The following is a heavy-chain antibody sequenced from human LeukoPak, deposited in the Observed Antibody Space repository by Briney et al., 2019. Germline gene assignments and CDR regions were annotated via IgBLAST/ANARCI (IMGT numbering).Heavy chain of an antibody. D-gene: IGHD4-23*01. J-gene: IGHJ3*02. CDR3: ARDRGNLDAFDI. CDR1: GFTFSSYS. Sequence: GGSLRLSCAASGFTFSSYSMNWVRQAPGKGLEWVSSISSSSYIYYADSVKGRFTISRDNAKNSLYLQMNSLRAEDTAVYYCARDRGNLDAFDIWGQGTMVTVSS. V-gene: IGHV3-21*01. CDR2: ISSSSYI.